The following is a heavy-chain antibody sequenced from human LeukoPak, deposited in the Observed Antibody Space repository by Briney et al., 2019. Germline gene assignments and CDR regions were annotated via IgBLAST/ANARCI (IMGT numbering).Heavy chain of an antibody. CDR3: AKDGPAGTQDY. CDR1: GFTFDDYA. V-gene: IGHV3-9*01. Sequence: GGSLRLSCAACGFTFDDYAMHWVRQAPGKGLEGGSGISWSSGSIVYADSVKGRFTISRDNAKNSLYLQMNSLRAEDTALYYCAKDGPAGTQDYWGQGTLVPVSS. CDR2: ISWSSGSI. J-gene: IGHJ4*02.